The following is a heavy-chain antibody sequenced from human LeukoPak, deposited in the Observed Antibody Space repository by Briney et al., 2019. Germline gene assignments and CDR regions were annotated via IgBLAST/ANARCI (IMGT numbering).Heavy chain of an antibody. V-gene: IGHV4-39*07. Sequence: SETLSLTCTVSGGSISSSSYYWGWIRQPPGKGLEWIGSIYYSGSTFYNPSLKSRVTISVDTSKNQFSLKLSSVTAADTAVYYCARGGYYGSGNDFRFDPWGQGTLVTVSS. CDR3: ARGGYYGSGNDFRFDP. J-gene: IGHJ5*02. CDR1: GGSISSSSYY. CDR2: IYYSGST. D-gene: IGHD3-10*01.